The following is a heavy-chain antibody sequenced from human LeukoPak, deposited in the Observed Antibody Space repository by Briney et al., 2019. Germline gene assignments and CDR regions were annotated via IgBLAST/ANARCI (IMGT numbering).Heavy chain of an antibody. CDR1: GYSISSGYY. V-gene: IGHV4-38-2*02. Sequence: PSETLSLTCTVSGYSISSGYYWGWIRQPPGKGQEWIGSIYHSGSTYYNPSLKSRVTISVDTSKNQFSLKLSSVTAADTAVYYCARSGYFDWLSKNRRYYFDYWGQGTLVTVSS. CDR3: ARSGYFDWLSKNRRYYFDY. D-gene: IGHD3-9*01. J-gene: IGHJ4*02. CDR2: IYHSGST.